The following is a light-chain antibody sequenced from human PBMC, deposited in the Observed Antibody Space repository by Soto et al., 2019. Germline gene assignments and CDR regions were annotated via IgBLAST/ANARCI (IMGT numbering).Light chain of an antibody. CDR3: QQYGSSPTT. CDR2: GAS. J-gene: IGKJ1*01. V-gene: IGKV3-20*01. CDR1: QSVSSSY. Sequence: EVVLTQSPGTLSLSPGERATLSCRASQSVSSSYLAWYQQKPGHAPRLVIYGASSRATGIPDRFSGSGSGTDFTLTISRLEPEDFAVYYCQQYGSSPTTFGQGTKVDIK.